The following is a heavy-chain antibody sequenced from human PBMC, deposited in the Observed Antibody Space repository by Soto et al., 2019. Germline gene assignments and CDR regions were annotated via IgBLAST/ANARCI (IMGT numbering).Heavy chain of an antibody. J-gene: IGHJ6*04. CDR2: IIPIFGTA. V-gene: IGHV1-69*06. D-gene: IGHD5-18*01. CDR1: GCTFSSYA. CDR3: ARGRRLDRAYYGMDV. Sequence: ASVKVSCKASGCTFSSYAISWVRQAPGQGLEWMGGIIPIFGTANYAQKFQGRVTITADKSTSTAYMELSSLRSEGTAVYYCARGRRLDRAYYGMDVWGKGTTGTVSS.